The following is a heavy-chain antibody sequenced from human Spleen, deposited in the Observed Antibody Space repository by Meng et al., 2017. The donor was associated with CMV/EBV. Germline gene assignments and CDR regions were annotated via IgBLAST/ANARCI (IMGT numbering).Heavy chain of an antibody. V-gene: IGHV4-4*02. J-gene: IGHJ4*02. CDR2: IYHRWIT. Sequence: TLWSCVRQVRGKGLEWIGEIYHRWITNYTPSLKSRVTISVDKFKYQFSLKLGSVTAADTAVYYCARIERRRILKYCGSDCSTTDYWGQGTLVTVSS. D-gene: IGHD2-21*02. CDR3: ARIERRRILKYCGSDCSTTDY. CDR1: TL.